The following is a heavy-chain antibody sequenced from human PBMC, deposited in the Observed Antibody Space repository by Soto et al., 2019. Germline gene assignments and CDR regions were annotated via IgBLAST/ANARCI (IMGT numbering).Heavy chain of an antibody. CDR3: ARDGELGDFDY. CDR1: GFTFSSYS. V-gene: IGHV3-21*04. Sequence: GGSLRLSCAASGFTFSSYSMNWVRQAPGEGLEWVSSISSSSSYIYYADSVKGRFTISRDNAKNTLYLQMNSLRAEDTAVYYCARDGELGDFDYRGQGTLVTVSS. J-gene: IGHJ4*02. D-gene: IGHD1-26*01. CDR2: ISSSSSYI.